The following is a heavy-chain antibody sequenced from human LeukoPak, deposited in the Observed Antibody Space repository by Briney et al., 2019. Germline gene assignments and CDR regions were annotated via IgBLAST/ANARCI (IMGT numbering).Heavy chain of an antibody. D-gene: IGHD2-2*01. CDR3: ARARYCSSTSCYGGVWFDP. J-gene: IGHJ5*02. CDR2: MNPNSGNT. Sequence: GASVKVSCKASGYTFTSYDINWVRQATGQGLEWMGWMNPNSGNTGYAQKFQGRVTMTRNTSISTAYMELSSLRSEDTAVYYCARARYCSSTSCYGGVWFDPWGQGTLVTVSS. CDR1: GYTFTSYD. V-gene: IGHV1-8*01.